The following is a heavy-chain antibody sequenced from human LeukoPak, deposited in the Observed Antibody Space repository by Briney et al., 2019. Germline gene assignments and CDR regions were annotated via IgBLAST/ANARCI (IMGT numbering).Heavy chain of an antibody. CDR1: GFTFSSYA. CDR3: AKTGSVATRDNYFDY. D-gene: IGHD5-12*01. CDR2: ISGSGGCT. V-gene: IGHV3-23*01. J-gene: IGHJ4*02. Sequence: GRSLRLSCAASGFTFSSYAMSWVRQAPGKGLEWVSAISGSGGCTYYADSVKGRFTISRDNAKNTLYLQMNSLRAEDTAVYYCAKTGSVATRDNYFDYWGQGTLVTVSS.